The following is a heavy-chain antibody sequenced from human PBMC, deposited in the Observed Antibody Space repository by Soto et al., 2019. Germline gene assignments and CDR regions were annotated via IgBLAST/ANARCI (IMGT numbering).Heavy chain of an antibody. CDR1: GGSFSGYY. CDR3: ARGAAAGNWARGRTREH. D-gene: IGHD6-13*01. Sequence: SETLSLTCAVYGGSFSGYYWSWIRQPPGKGLEWIGEINHSGSTNYNPSLKSRVTISVDTSKNQFSLKLSSVTAADTAVYYCARGAAAGNWARGRTREHWGQGTLVTVSS. V-gene: IGHV4-34*01. J-gene: IGHJ1*01. CDR2: INHSGST.